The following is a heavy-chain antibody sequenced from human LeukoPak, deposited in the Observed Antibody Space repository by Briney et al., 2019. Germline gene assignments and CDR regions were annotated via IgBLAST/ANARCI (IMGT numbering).Heavy chain of an antibody. Sequence: GGSLRLSCAASGFTFSSYSMNWVRQAPGKGLEWVSSISSSSSYIYYADSVKGRFAISRDNAKNSLYLQMNSLRAEATAVYYCARDAHPHDYGDYGPYYYYGMDVWGQGTTVTVSS. D-gene: IGHD4-17*01. J-gene: IGHJ6*02. V-gene: IGHV3-21*01. CDR3: ARDAHPHDYGDYGPYYYYGMDV. CDR1: GFTFSSYS. CDR2: ISSSSSYI.